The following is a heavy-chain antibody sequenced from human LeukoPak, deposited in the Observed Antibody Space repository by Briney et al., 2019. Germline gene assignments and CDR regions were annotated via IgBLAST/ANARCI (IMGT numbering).Heavy chain of an antibody. CDR2: IIPIFGTA. V-gene: IGHV1-69*06. CDR3: ARKCSSTSCPYFDY. J-gene: IGHJ4*02. D-gene: IGHD2-2*01. CDR1: GGTFSSDA. Sequence: SVKFSCKASGGTFSSDAISWVRQAPGQGLEWMGGIIPIFGTANYAQKFQGRVTITADKSTSTAYMELSSLRSEDTAVYYCARKCSSTSCPYFDYWGQGTLVTASS.